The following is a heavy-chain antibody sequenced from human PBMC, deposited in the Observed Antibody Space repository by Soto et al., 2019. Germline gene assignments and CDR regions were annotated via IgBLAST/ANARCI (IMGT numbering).Heavy chain of an antibody. CDR1: GFTFSTYA. D-gene: IGHD6-6*01. V-gene: IGHV3-30-3*02. Sequence: GGSLRLSCAASGFTFSTYAMHWVRQTPGKGLEWVAVISYDGSTKIYADSVKGRFSISRDNSENTLYLEMNSLRTEDTAVYYRAKRGGITARHIGCWGQGTLVTVSS. J-gene: IGHJ4*01. CDR3: AKRGGITARHIGC. CDR2: ISYDGSTK.